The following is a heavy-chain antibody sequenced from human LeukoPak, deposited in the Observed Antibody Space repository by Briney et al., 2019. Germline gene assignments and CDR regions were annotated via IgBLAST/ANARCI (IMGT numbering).Heavy chain of an antibody. V-gene: IGHV3-11*06. CDR2: ISSSSSYT. Sequence: GGSLRLSCAASGFTFSDYYMSWIRQAPGKGLEWVSYISSSSSYTNYADSVKGRFTISRDNAKNSLYLQKNSLRAEDTAVYYCARPFTNGDYQYYCCMDVWGQGTTVTV. CDR3: ARPFTNGDYQYYCCMDV. J-gene: IGHJ6*02. CDR1: GFTFSDYY. D-gene: IGHD4-17*01.